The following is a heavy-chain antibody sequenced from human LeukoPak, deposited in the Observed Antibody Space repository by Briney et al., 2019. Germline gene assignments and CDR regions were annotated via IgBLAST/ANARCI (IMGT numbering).Heavy chain of an antibody. CDR2: INHSGST. CDR3: ARVCGYITIFPEPYFDY. J-gene: IGHJ4*02. Sequence: SETLSLTCAVYGGSFSGYYWSWIRQPPGKGLEWIGEINHSGSTNYNPSLKSRATISVDTSKNQFSLKLSSVTAADTAVYYCARVCGYITIFPEPYFDYWGQGTLVTVSS. CDR1: GGSFSGYY. V-gene: IGHV4-34*01. D-gene: IGHD3-3*01.